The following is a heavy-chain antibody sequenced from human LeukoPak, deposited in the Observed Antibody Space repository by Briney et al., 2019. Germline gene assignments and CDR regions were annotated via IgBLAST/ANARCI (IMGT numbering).Heavy chain of an antibody. D-gene: IGHD3-22*01. J-gene: IGHJ4*02. Sequence: PGGSLRLSCAASGFTFNTYAMSWVRQAPGKGLEWVSAISGSGGTTYYADSVKGRFTISRDNSKNTLYLQMNSLRVDDTAVYFCAKDWKSYYDSSPFDYWGQGTLVTVSS. V-gene: IGHV3-23*01. CDR1: GFTFNTYA. CDR3: AKDWKSYYDSSPFDY. CDR2: ISGSGGTT.